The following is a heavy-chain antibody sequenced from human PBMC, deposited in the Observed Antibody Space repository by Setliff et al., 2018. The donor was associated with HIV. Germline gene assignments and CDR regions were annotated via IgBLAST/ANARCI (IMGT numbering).Heavy chain of an antibody. CDR3: ARDRTPQNWGSRGYYYMDV. CDR2: INPNSGGT. CDR1: GYTFTDDY. Sequence: ASVKVFCKASGYTFTDDYMHWVRQAPGQGLEWMGWINPNSGGTNYAQKFQGRVTMTRDTSISTVYMELSRLRSDDTAVYYCARDRTPQNWGSRGYYYMDVWGKGTTVTV. D-gene: IGHD7-27*01. J-gene: IGHJ6*03. V-gene: IGHV1-2*02.